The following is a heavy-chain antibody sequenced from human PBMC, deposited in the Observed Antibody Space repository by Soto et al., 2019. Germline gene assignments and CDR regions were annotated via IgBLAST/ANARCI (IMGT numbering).Heavy chain of an antibody. D-gene: IGHD3-3*01. CDR1: GGSFSGYY. Sequence: ASETLSLTCAVYGGSFSGYYWGWFRQPPGKGPEWIGEVKHSGNITYNPSLKTRLTVSVDTSKNQFSLKLSSMTAADTAMYYCARWSHFDFSRCYADSFDVWGQGTMVTVSS. CDR3: ARWSHFDFSRCYADSFDV. V-gene: IGHV4-34*01. J-gene: IGHJ3*01. CDR2: VKHSGNI.